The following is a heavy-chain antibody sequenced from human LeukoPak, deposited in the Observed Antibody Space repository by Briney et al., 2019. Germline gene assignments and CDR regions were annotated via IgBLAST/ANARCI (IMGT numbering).Heavy chain of an antibody. J-gene: IGHJ4*02. D-gene: IGHD1-26*01. Sequence: GGSLRLSCAASGFTFSHYSMHWVRQAPGKGLEYVSAINSNGDDTYYVNSVKGRFTISRDNSKNTLYLQMGSLRAEDMAVYYCARDPGRSPDYWGQGNLVTVS. CDR3: ARDPGRSPDY. CDR1: GFTFSHYS. CDR2: INSNGDDT. V-gene: IGHV3-64*01.